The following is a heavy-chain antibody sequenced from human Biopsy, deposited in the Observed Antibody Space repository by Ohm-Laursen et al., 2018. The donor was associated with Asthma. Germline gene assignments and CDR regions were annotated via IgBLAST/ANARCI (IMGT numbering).Heavy chain of an antibody. Sequence: GSLRLSCAASGFTFSSYYMHWVRQAPGKGLVWVSNIKSDGSSTSYADSVKGRFTISRDNAKHTVYLQMNNLRAEDTDVYYCASELGIGYWGQGILVTVSS. CDR3: ASELGIGY. D-gene: IGHD7-27*01. J-gene: IGHJ4*02. CDR2: IKSDGSST. CDR1: GFTFSSYY. V-gene: IGHV3-74*01.